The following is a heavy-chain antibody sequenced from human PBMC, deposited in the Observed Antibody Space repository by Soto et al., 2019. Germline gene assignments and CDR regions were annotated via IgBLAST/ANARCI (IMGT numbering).Heavy chain of an antibody. CDR3: AKDRGAGGRFSGIAVAGIPS. V-gene: IGHV3-23*01. D-gene: IGHD6-19*01. CDR2: ISGGGGNT. J-gene: IGHJ5*02. Sequence: EEQLLESGGGLVQPGGSLRLSCAASGFTFSSYAMSWVRQTPGKGLEWVSGISGGGGNTYYADSVTGRFTISRDNSRNTLYLQMNSLRAADTAIYYCAKDRGAGGRFSGIAVAGIPSWGQGTLVTVSS. CDR1: GFTFSSYA.